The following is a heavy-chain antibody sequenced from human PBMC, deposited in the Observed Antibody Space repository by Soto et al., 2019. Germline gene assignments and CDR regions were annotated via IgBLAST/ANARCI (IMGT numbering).Heavy chain of an antibody. CDR3: ARQTVVVVPSADGGDRYVLDV. V-gene: IGHV5-51*01. Sequence: PGESLKISCKDSGYSFTNYWIAWVRQMPGKGLEWMGIIYPGDSDTRYSPAFQGQVTISVDKSSSTAYLQWGSLKASDTAMYYCARQTVVVVPSADGGDRYVLDVWGQGTTVTV. D-gene: IGHD2-15*01. CDR1: GYSFTNYW. CDR2: IYPGDSDT. J-gene: IGHJ6*02.